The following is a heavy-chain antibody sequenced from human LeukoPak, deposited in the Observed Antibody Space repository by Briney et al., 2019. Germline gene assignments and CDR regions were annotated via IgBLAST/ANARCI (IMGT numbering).Heavy chain of an antibody. CDR1: GFMFEHYA. V-gene: IGHV3-23*01. J-gene: IGHJ4*02. D-gene: IGHD2-15*01. CDR3: AKDVEVCTGGSCYWTTFDS. Sequence: GGSLRLSCAGSGFMFEHYAMNWVRQAPGRGLEWVSTISGSAGASYYADSVKGRFAISRDNSKNTLYLQMNGLRAEDTAIYYCAKDVEVCTGGSCYWTTFDSWGQGTLVTVSS. CDR2: ISGSAGAS.